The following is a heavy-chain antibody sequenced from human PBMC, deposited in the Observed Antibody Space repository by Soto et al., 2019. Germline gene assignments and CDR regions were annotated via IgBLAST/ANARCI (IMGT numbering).Heavy chain of an antibody. CDR2: IYYSGST. D-gene: IGHD2-2*01. J-gene: IGHJ4*02. CDR1: GGSISSGGYY. V-gene: IGHV4-31*03. Sequence: PSETLSLTCTVSGGSISSGGYYWSWIRQHPGKGLEWIGYIYYSGSTYYNPSLKSRVTISVDTSKNQFSLKLSSVTAADTAVYYCARADIVVVPAAIDHWGQGTLVTVSS. CDR3: ARADIVVVPAAIDH.